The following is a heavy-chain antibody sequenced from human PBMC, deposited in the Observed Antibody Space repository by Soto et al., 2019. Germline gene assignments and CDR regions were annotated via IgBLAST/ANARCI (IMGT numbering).Heavy chain of an antibody. CDR3: ASLVAAPSSFSSYYYGMDV. J-gene: IGHJ6*02. D-gene: IGHD6-6*01. Sequence: GGSLRLSCEGSGFTFRSYTMDWVRQAPGKGLEWVSSISSSSSDIYYADSVKGRFTVSRDNAKNSLYLQMNSLRAEDTAVYYCASLVAAPSSFSSYYYGMDVWGQGTTVTVSS. CDR1: GFTFRSYT. V-gene: IGHV3-21*01. CDR2: ISSSSSDI.